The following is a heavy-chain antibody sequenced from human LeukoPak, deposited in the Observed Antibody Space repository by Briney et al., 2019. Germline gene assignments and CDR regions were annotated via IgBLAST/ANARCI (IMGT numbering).Heavy chain of an antibody. V-gene: IGHV4-59*01. CDR2: IYYSGST. CDR3: AREVGATADGAFDI. Sequence: SVTLSLACTVSGGSISSYYWSWIRQPPGKGLEWIGYIYYSGSTNYNPSLKSRVTISVDTSKNQFSLKLSSVTAADTAVYYCAREVGATADGAFDIWGQGAMVTVSS. J-gene: IGHJ3*02. D-gene: IGHD1-26*01. CDR1: GGSISSYY.